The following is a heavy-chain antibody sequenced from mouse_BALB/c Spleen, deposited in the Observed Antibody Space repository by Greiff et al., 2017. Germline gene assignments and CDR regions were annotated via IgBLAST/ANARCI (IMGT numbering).Heavy chain of an antibody. CDR2: IRNKANGYTT. V-gene: IGHV7-3*02. D-gene: IGHD2-2*01. Sequence: EVQGVESGGGLVQPGGSLRLSCATSGFTFTDYYMSWVRQPPGKALEWLGFIRNKANGYTTEYSASVKGRFTISRDNSQSILYLQMNTLRAEDSATYYCARDLGLRRFAYWGQGTLVTVSA. CDR3: ARDLGLRRFAY. J-gene: IGHJ3*01. CDR1: GFTFTDYY.